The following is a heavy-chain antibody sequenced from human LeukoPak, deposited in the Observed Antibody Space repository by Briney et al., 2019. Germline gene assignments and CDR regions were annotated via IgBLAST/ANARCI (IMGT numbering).Heavy chain of an antibody. CDR1: GFTFNIYT. J-gene: IGHJ5*02. CDR3: ARDSGLWLRNYNWFDP. Sequence: GGSLRLSCAASGFTFNIYTLNWVRQAPGKGLEWVSSISSSGSYIYHADSVKGRFTISRDNDKNSLYLQMNSLRAEDTAVYYCARDSGLWLRNYNWFDPWGQGTLVTVSS. V-gene: IGHV3-21*01. D-gene: IGHD5-18*01. CDR2: ISSSGSYI.